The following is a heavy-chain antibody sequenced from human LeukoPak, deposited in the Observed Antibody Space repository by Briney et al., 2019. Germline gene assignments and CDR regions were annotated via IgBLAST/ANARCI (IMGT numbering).Heavy chain of an antibody. CDR2: IYYSGST. J-gene: IGHJ3*02. Sequence: SETLSLTCTVSGGSISSYYWSWIRQPPGKGLEWIGYIYYSGSTHYNPSLKSRVTISVDTSKNQFSLKLSSVTAADTAVYYCARDLGYDSSGYGSYDAFDIWGQGTMVTVSS. CDR1: GGSISSYY. CDR3: ARDLGYDSSGYGSYDAFDI. D-gene: IGHD3-22*01. V-gene: IGHV4-59*12.